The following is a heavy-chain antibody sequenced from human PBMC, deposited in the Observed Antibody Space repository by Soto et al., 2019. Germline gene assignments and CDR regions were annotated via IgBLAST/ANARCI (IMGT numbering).Heavy chain of an antibody. V-gene: IGHV3-7*05. CDR1: GFTFSSYW. J-gene: IGHJ6*02. Sequence: EVQLVESGGGLVQPGGSLRLSCAASGFTFSSYWMSWVRQAPGKGLEWVANIKQDGSEKYYVDSVKGRFTSSRDNAKNSLYLQMNSVRAEDTAVYYCARDLDCTNGVCYYYYYNGMDVWGQGTTVTVSS. CDR3: ARDLDCTNGVCYYYYYNGMDV. CDR2: IKQDGSEK. D-gene: IGHD2-8*01.